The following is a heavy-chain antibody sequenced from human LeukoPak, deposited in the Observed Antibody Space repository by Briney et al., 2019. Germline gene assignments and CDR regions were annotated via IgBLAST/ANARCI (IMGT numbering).Heavy chain of an antibody. CDR1: GFTFSSYW. V-gene: IGHV3-74*01. CDR3: AREARGSSWLDAFDI. Sequence: GGSLRLSCAASGFTFSSYWMHWVRQAPGKGLVWVSRINSDGSNTSYADSVKGRFTNSRDNAKNSLYLQMNSLRAEDTAVYYCAREARGSSWLDAFDIWGQGTMVTVSS. CDR2: INSDGSNT. J-gene: IGHJ3*02. D-gene: IGHD6-13*01.